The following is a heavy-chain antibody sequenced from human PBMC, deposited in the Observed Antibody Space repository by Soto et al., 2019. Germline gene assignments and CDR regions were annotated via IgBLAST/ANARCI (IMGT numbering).Heavy chain of an antibody. D-gene: IGHD2-8*01. Sequence: ASVKVSCKASGYTFTSYGISWVRQAPGQGLEWMGWISAYNGNTNYAQKLQGRVTMTTDTSTSTAYMELRSLRSDDTAVYYCARVYCTNGVCYTLTLDYWGQGTLVTVSS. CDR3: ARVYCTNGVCYTLTLDY. J-gene: IGHJ4*02. CDR2: ISAYNGNT. V-gene: IGHV1-18*04. CDR1: GYTFTSYG.